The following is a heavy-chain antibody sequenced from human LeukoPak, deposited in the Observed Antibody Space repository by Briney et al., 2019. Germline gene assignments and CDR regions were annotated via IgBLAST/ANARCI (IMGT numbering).Heavy chain of an antibody. CDR1: GFTLSSYS. D-gene: IGHD2-15*01. Sequence: PGGSLRLSCAASGFTLSSYSMSWVRQALGKGLEWVSSISSSSSYIYYADSVKGRFTISRDNAKNSLYLQMNSLRAEDTAVYYCARDRGLLPRYFDLWGRGTLVTVSS. V-gene: IGHV3-21*01. CDR3: ARDRGLLPRYFDL. CDR2: ISSSSSYI. J-gene: IGHJ2*01.